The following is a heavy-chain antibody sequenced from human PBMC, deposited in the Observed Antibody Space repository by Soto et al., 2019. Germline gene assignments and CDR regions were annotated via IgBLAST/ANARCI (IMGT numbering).Heavy chain of an antibody. Sequence: LSLTCTVSGGSISSGGYYWSWIRQHPGKGLEWIGYIYYSGSTYYNPSLKSRVTISVDTSKNRFSLKLSSVTAADTAVYYCARDRRGLHYDFWSGLDVWGQGTTVTVSS. V-gene: IGHV4-31*03. CDR1: GGSISSGGYY. D-gene: IGHD3-3*01. CDR3: ARDRRGLHYDFWSGLDV. CDR2: IYYSGST. J-gene: IGHJ6*02.